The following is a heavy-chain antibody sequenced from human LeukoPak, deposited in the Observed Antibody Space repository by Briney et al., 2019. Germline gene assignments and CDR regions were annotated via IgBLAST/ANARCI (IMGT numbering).Heavy chain of an antibody. D-gene: IGHD5-12*01. CDR1: GYTFTSYY. CDR3: ARGREYSGYQEYYFDY. V-gene: IGHV1-46*01. CDR2: INPTTGST. J-gene: IGHJ4*02. Sequence: ASVTVSCKASGYTFTSYYLNWVRQAPGQGLEWMGIINPTTGSTSLPQKFQGRVTMTRDTSTSTVYMELSSLRSEDTAVYYCARGREYSGYQEYYFDYWGRGTLVTVSS.